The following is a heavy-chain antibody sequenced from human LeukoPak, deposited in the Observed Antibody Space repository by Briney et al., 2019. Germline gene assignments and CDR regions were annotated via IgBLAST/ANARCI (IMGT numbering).Heavy chain of an antibody. CDR2: IYYSGST. D-gene: IGHD6-6*01. Sequence: SETLSLTCTVSGGSISSYYWSWIRQPPGKGLEWIGYIYYSGSTNYNPSLKSRVTISVDTSKNQFSLKLSSVTAADTAVYYCAGSSSTENFFHYWGQGTLVTVSS. CDR1: GGSISSYY. CDR3: AGSSSTENFFHY. V-gene: IGHV4-59*01. J-gene: IGHJ4*02.